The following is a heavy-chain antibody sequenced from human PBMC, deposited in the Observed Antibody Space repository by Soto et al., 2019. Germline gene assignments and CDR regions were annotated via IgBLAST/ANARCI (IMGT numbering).Heavy chain of an antibody. D-gene: IGHD2-21*01. V-gene: IGHV1-69*13. J-gene: IGHJ4*02. CDR3: ARVALNLHDPRSRSRKYYFDY. CDR2: IIPIFGTA. Sequence: SVKVSCKASGGTFISYAISWVRQAPGQGLEWMGGIIPIFGTANYAQKFQGRVTITADESTSTAYMELSSLRSEDTAVYYCARVALNLHDPRSRSRKYYFDYWGQGTLVTVSS. CDR1: GGTFISYA.